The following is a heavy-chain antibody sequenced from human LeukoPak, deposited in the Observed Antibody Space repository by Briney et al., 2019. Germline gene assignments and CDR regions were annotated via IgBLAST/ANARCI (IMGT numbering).Heavy chain of an antibody. V-gene: IGHV3-23*01. CDR3: AKSLVRWAFDY. CDR2: LTTDGGST. Sequence: GGSLRLSCAASGFTFRNYDMSWVRQAPGKGLEWVSSLTTDGGSTQYADSVKGRFTISRDNSKNTLYLQMNSLRAEDTALYYCAKSLVRWAFDYWGQGTLVTVSS. J-gene: IGHJ4*02. D-gene: IGHD4-23*01. CDR1: GFTFRNYD.